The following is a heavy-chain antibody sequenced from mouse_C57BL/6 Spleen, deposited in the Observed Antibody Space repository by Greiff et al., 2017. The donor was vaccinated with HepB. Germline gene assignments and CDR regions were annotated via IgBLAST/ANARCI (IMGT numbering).Heavy chain of an antibody. V-gene: IGHV3-6*01. CDR2: ISYDGSN. J-gene: IGHJ3*01. Sequence: EVKLMESGPGLVKPSQSLSLTCSVTGYSITSGYYWNWIRQFPGNKLEWMGYISYDGSNNYNPSLKNRISITRDTSKNQFFLKLNSVTTEDTATYYCARGNYYYGSSYVWFAYWGQGTLVTVSA. CDR1: GYSITSGYY. CDR3: ARGNYYYGSSYVWFAY. D-gene: IGHD1-1*01.